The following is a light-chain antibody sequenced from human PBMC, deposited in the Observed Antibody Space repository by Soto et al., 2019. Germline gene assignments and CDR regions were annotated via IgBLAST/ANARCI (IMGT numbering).Light chain of an antibody. CDR2: EGS. V-gene: IGLV2-23*01. Sequence: QSALTQPASVSGSPGQSIIISCTGTRSDVGSYNLVSWYQQHPGKAPKLIIYEGSKRPSGVSNRFSGSKSGNTAFLTISGLQAEDEADYHCCSYAGSSTLVFGGGTKVTVL. CDR3: CSYAGSSTLV. CDR1: RSDVGSYNL. J-gene: IGLJ2*01.